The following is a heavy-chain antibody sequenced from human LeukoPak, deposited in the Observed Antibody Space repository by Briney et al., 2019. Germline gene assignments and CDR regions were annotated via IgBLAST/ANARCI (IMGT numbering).Heavy chain of an antibody. D-gene: IGHD6-19*01. CDR1: GASISSGSYY. CDR3: ARWGGGSGWYRLSLHAFDI. CDR2: IFASGST. V-gene: IGHV4-61*02. J-gene: IGHJ3*02. Sequence: SETLSLTCTVSGASISSGSYYWNWIRQPAGKGLEWIRRIFASGSTNYNPSLKSRVTISVDKSKNQFSLKLSSVTAADTAVYYCARWGGGSGWYRLSLHAFDIWGQGTMVTVSS.